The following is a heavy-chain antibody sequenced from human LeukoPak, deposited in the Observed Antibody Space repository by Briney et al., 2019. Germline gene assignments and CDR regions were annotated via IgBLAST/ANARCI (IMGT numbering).Heavy chain of an antibody. CDR2: IYTSGST. Sequence: SETLSLTCTVSGGSISSYYWSWIRQPAGKGLEWIGRIYTSGSTNYNPSLKSRVTMSVDTSKNQFSLKLSSVTAADTAVYYCASSPVPYYYDSSGYWASGAFDIWGQGTMVTVSS. D-gene: IGHD3-22*01. CDR3: ASSPVPYYYDSSGYWASGAFDI. V-gene: IGHV4-4*07. J-gene: IGHJ3*02. CDR1: GGSISSYY.